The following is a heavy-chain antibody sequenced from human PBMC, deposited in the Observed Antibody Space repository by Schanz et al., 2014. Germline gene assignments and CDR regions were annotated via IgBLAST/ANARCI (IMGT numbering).Heavy chain of an antibody. D-gene: IGHD6-13*01. Sequence: EVQLVQSGGGLVQPGGSLRLSCAASGFTFSSHWMHWVRQDPGKGLVWVARINSVGSNTDYADSVTGRFTISRDNAKNTLYLQMSSLRAEDTAVYYCAKSQGSSFDSWGQGTLVNVSS. CDR2: INSVGSNT. CDR3: AKSQGSSFDS. CDR1: GFTFSSHW. V-gene: IGHV3-74*01. J-gene: IGHJ4*02.